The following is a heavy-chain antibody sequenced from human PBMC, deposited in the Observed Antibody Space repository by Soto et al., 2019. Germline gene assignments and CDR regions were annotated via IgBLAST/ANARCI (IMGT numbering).Heavy chain of an antibody. CDR2: IYHSGST. D-gene: IGHD6-13*01. J-gene: IGHJ5*02. V-gene: IGHV4-38-2*01. CDR3: ARIAAAGTNWFDP. CDR1: GYSISSGYY. Sequence: SETLSLTCAVSGYSISSGYYWGWIRQPPGKGLEWIGSIYHSGSTYYNPSLKSRVTISVDTSKNQFSLKLSSVTAADTAVYYCARIAAAGTNWFDPWGQGALVTVSS.